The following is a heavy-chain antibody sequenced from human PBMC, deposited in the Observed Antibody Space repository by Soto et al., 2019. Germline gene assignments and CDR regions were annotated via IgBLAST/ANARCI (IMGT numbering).Heavy chain of an antibody. CDR2: ISATTTYK. V-gene: IGHV3-21*01. J-gene: IGHJ2*01. CDR3: ARGGTSKSGHLWYFDL. D-gene: IGHD1-1*01. Sequence: EVQVVESGGGLVKPGGSLKLSCTASGFTFDSYTVNWLRQAPGRGLEWVSSISATTTYKYYADSVKGRFIISRDNARNSLYLQTNSLRAEDTAVYYCARGGTSKSGHLWYFDLWGRGTLVTVSS. CDR1: GFTFDSYT.